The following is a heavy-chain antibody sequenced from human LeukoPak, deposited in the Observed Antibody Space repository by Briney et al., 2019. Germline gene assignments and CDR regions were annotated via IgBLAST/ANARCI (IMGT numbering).Heavy chain of an antibody. Sequence: GGSLRLSCAASGFTFNDYWMLWIRQAPGKGLVWVARIYKDASVTTYADFVKGRFTISRDNVKNTVYLEMDSLRAEDTAVYYCARANTLRYFDWLLRPSTNYFDYWGQGTLVTVSS. CDR1: GFTFNDYW. CDR2: IYKDASVT. D-gene: IGHD3-9*01. V-gene: IGHV3-74*03. CDR3: ARANTLRYFDWLLRPSTNYFDY. J-gene: IGHJ4*02.